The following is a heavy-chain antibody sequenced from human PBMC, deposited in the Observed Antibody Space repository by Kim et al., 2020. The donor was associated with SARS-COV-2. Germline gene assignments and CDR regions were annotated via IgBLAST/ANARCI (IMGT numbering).Heavy chain of an antibody. CDR3: ARGAVVVVPTPPDY. D-gene: IGHD2-2*01. CDR1: GGTFSSYA. V-gene: IGHV1-69*04. CDR2: IIPILGIA. J-gene: IGHJ4*02. Sequence: SVKVSCKASGGTFSSYAISWVRQAPGQGLEWMGRIIPILGIANYAQKFQGRVTITADKSTSTAYMELSSLRSEDTAVYYWARGAVVVVPTPPDYWGQGTLVTVSS.